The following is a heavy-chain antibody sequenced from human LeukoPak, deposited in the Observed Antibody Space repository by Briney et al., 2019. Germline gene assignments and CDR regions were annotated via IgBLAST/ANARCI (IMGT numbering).Heavy chain of an antibody. CDR3: ARRGCCSSTSCRCFDY. V-gene: IGHV5-51*01. CDR2: IYPGDSDT. CDR1: GYSFTSYW. D-gene: IGHD2-2*01. Sequence: GESLKISCKGSGYSFTSYWIGWVRQMPGKGLEWMGIIYPGDSDTRYSPSFQGQVTISADKSISTAYLQWSNLKASDTAIYYCARRGCCSSTSCRCFDYWGRGTLVTVSS. J-gene: IGHJ4*02.